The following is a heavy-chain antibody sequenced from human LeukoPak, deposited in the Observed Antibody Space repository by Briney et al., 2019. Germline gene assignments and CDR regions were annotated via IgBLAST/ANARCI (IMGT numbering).Heavy chain of an antibody. CDR3: ACSGYYYGHFDY. D-gene: IGHD3-22*01. J-gene: IGHJ4*02. V-gene: IGHV1-24*01. Sequence: ASVKVSCKASGYTFTGYYMHGVRQTPGKGVEWMGGFDPEDGETIYAQKFRGRVTMTEDTSTDTAYMELSSLRYEDTAVYYCACSGYYYGHFDYWGQGTLVTVSS. CDR2: FDPEDGET. CDR1: GYTFTGYY.